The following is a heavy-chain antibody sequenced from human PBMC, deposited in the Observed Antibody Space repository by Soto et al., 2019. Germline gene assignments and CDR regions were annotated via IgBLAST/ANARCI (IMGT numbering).Heavy chain of an antibody. CDR2: INAGNVDT. J-gene: IGHJ4*01. Sequence: ASVKVSCKASGYTFTSYAMHWVRQAPGQRLEWMGWINAGNVDTKYSQKFQGRVTITRDTSASTAYMELSSLRSEDTAVYYCARVPVPRSTWLTVTVQDYYLDYWG. V-gene: IGHV1-3*01. CDR1: GYTFTSYA. CDR3: ARVPVPRSTWLTVTVQDYYLDY. D-gene: IGHD4-4*01.